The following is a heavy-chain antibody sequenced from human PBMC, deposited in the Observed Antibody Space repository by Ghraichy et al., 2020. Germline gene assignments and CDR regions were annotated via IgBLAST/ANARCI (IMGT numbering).Heavy chain of an antibody. J-gene: IGHJ2*01. V-gene: IGHV3-23*01. D-gene: IGHD5/OR15-5a*01. Sequence: GGSLRLSCAASGFTFSTYAMTWVRQAPGKALEWVSATSGGGGSTYYADSVKGRFTISRDNSKNTLYLQMNSLRAEDTAVYSCAKVVSWRYFDLWGRGTLVTVSS. CDR1: GFTFSTYA. CDR3: AKVVSWRYFDL. CDR2: TSGGGGST.